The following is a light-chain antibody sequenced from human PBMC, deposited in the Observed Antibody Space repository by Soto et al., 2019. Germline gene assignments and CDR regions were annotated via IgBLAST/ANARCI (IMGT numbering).Light chain of an antibody. CDR2: ENN. J-gene: IGLJ1*01. Sequence: QSVLAQPPSVSASPGQMVATSCSGSSSNIGNNYVSWYQQLPGTAPKLLIYENNKRPSGIPDRFSGSKSGTSATLGITGLQSGDEADYYCGTCDSSLSAGGYVCGTGTKVTVL. CDR1: SSNIGNNY. V-gene: IGLV1-51*02. CDR3: GTCDSSLSAGGYV.